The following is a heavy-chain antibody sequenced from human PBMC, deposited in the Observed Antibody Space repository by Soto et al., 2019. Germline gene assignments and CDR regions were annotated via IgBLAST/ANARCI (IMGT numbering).Heavy chain of an antibody. J-gene: IGHJ4*02. CDR1: GFTFSSYG. V-gene: IGHV3-30*03. CDR3: ARERGSGWTFDY. Sequence: HPGGSLRLSCAASGFTFSSYGMHWVRQAPGKGLEWVAVISYDGSNKYYADSVKGRFTISRDNSKNTLYLQMHSLRAEDTAVYYCARERGSGWTFDYWGQGTLVTVSS. CDR2: ISYDGSNK. D-gene: IGHD6-19*01.